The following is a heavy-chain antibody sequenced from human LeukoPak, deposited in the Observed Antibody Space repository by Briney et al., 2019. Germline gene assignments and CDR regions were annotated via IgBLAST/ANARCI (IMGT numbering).Heavy chain of an antibody. Sequence: ASVKVSCKASGYTFTGYYMHWVRQAPGQGLEWMGWINPNSGGTNYAQKFQGWVTMTRDTSISTAYMELSRLRSDDTAVYYCARSLPYQDNWFDPWGQGTLVTVSS. D-gene: IGHD2-2*01. CDR3: ARSLPYQDNWFDP. CDR2: INPNSGGT. CDR1: GYTFTGYY. J-gene: IGHJ5*02. V-gene: IGHV1-2*04.